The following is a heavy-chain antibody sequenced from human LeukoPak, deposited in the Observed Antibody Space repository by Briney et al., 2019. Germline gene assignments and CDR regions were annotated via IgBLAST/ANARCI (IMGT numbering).Heavy chain of an antibody. CDR2: IYTSGST. CDR1: GGSISSYY. Sequence: SETLSLTCTVSGGSISSYYWSWLRQPAGKGLEWIGRIYTSGSTNYNPSLKSRVTMSVDMSKNQFSLKLSSVTAADTAVYYCARDTYGSGSYTWIYWGQGTLVTVSS. V-gene: IGHV4-4*07. J-gene: IGHJ4*02. CDR3: ARDTYGSGSYTWIY. D-gene: IGHD3-10*01.